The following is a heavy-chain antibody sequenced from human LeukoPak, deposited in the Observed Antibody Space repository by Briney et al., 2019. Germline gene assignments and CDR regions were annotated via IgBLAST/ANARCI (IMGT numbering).Heavy chain of an antibody. J-gene: IGHJ4*02. D-gene: IGHD3-3*01. Sequence: GGSLRLSCAASGFTFSSYAKSWVRQAPGKGLEWVSAISGSGGSTYYADSVKGRFTISRDNSKNTLYLQMNSLRAEDTAVYYCAKDPRPIYDFWSGYYNPYFDYWGQGTLVTVSS. V-gene: IGHV3-23*01. CDR1: GFTFSSYA. CDR2: ISGSGGST. CDR3: AKDPRPIYDFWSGYYNPYFDY.